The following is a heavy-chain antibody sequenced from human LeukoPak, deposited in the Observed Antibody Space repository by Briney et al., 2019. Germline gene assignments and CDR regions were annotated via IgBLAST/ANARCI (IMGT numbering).Heavy chain of an antibody. CDR1: GFIFSNYA. D-gene: IGHD3-16*01. J-gene: IGHJ4*02. V-gene: IGHV3-23*01. Sequence: PGGSLRFSCAASGFIFSNYAMSWVRQAPARGLEWVSSLRGDGETFYADSVKGRFTLSRDDSRNTVYLQLNNLRVEDTAVYYCAKASWVSSADAVLWGQGTLVTVSS. CDR2: LRGDGET. CDR3: AKASWVSSADAVL.